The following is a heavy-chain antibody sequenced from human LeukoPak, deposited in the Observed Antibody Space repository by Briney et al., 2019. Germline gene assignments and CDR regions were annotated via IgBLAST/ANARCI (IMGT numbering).Heavy chain of an antibody. V-gene: IGHV3-48*03. CDR2: ISSSGSTI. J-gene: IGHJ4*02. D-gene: IGHD3-10*01. CDR3: AKDWASMVLDY. Sequence: GGSLRLSCAASGFTFSSYEMNWVRQAPGKGLEWVSYISSSGSTIYYADSVEGRFTISRDNAKNSLYLQMNSLRAEDTAVYYCAKDWASMVLDYWGQGTLVSVSS. CDR1: GFTFSSYE.